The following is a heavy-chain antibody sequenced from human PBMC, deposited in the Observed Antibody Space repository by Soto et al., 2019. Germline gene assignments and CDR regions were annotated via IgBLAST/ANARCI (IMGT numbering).Heavy chain of an antibody. Sequence: QITLKESGPTLVKPTQTLTLTCTFSGFSLSTSGVGVGWIRQPPGKALEWLALIYGDDDKRYSPSLKSRLTITRDTSKNQVVLTMTNMDPVDTATYYCAHSLVGTGIDLSHPGWFDPWGQGTLVTVSS. CDR3: AHSLVGTGIDLSHPGWFDP. CDR1: GFSLSTSGVG. J-gene: IGHJ5*02. D-gene: IGHD2-21*02. CDR2: IYGDDDK. V-gene: IGHV2-5*02.